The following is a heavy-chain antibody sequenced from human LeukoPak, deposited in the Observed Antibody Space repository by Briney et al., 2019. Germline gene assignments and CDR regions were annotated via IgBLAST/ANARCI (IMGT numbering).Heavy chain of an antibody. CDR3: ARGLYGDYVDY. V-gene: IGHV4-39*07. CDR2: IFYSGST. D-gene: IGHD3-16*01. CDR1: SGSISTSNYY. Sequence: PSETLSLTCTVSSGSISTSNYYWGWVRQPPGKALEWIGNIFYSGSTYYSPSLKSRVTISLDTSRNQFSLKLNSVTAADTAVYYCARGLYGDYVDYWGQGTLVTVSS. J-gene: IGHJ4*02.